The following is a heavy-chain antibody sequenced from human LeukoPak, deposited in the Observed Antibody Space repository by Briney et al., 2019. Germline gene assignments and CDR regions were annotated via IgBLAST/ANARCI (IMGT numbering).Heavy chain of an antibody. CDR2: TYYRSKWNT. J-gene: IGHJ6*02. V-gene: IGHV6-1*01. D-gene: IGHD5-18*01. CDR1: GDSVSSNSAA. Sequence: SQTLSLTCAISGDSVSSNSAAWNWIRQSPSRGLEWLGRTYYRSKWNTDYAVSVKSRITINPDTSKNQFSLQLNSVTPEDTAVYYCARAGSYRGYSYGYYYYGMDVWGQGTTVTVSS. CDR3: ARAGSYRGYSYGYYYYGMDV.